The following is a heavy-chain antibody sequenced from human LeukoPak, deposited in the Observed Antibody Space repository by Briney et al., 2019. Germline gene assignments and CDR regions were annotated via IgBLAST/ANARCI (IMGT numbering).Heavy chain of an antibody. V-gene: IGHV3-21*01. Sequence: GGSLRLFCAASGFTFSSYSMNWVRQAPGKGLEWDSSISSSSSYIYYADLVKGRFTISRDNAKNSLYLQMNSLRGEDTAVYYCASPPLPYWGQGTLVTVSS. J-gene: IGHJ4*02. CDR1: GFTFSSYS. CDR3: ASPPLPY. CDR2: ISSSSSYI.